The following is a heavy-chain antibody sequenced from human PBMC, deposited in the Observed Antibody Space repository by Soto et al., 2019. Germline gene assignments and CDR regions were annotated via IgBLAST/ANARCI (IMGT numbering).Heavy chain of an antibody. V-gene: IGHV3-23*01. D-gene: IGHD6-6*01. Sequence: PGGSLRLSCVASGFSFSSYVMTWVRQAPGKGLEWVSAISGSGGSTYYADSVKGRFTISRDNSKNTLYLQMNSLRAEDTAVYYCARDFGGLSSYDAFDIWGQGTMVTVXS. CDR2: ISGSGGST. CDR1: GFSFSSYV. CDR3: ARDFGGLSSYDAFDI. J-gene: IGHJ3*02.